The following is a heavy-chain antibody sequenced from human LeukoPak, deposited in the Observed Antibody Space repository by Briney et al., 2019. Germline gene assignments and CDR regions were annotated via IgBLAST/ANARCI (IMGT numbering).Heavy chain of an antibody. CDR2: IYYSGST. J-gene: IGHJ4*02. D-gene: IGHD2-15*01. Sequence: SETLSLTCTVSGGSISSGGYYWSWIRQHPGKGLEWIGYIYYSGSTYYNPSLKSRVTISVDTSKNQFSLKLSSVTAADTAVYYCARCSGGSCLLDYWGQGTLVTVSS. CDR1: GGSISSGGYY. V-gene: IGHV4-31*03. CDR3: ARCSGGSCLLDY.